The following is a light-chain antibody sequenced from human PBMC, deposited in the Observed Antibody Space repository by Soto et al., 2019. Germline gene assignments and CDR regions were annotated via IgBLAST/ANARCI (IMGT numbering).Light chain of an antibody. V-gene: IGKV3-15*01. CDR3: QQYTYWPRT. CDR2: GAS. J-gene: IGKJ1*01. Sequence: EMVMTQSPATLSVSPGERATLSCRASQGVGANLAWYQQKPGQAPRLLIYGASTRAAGISPRFSGGGSGTEFTLTISSLQSEDFGVYYCQQYTYWPRTFGQGTKVGIK. CDR1: QGVGAN.